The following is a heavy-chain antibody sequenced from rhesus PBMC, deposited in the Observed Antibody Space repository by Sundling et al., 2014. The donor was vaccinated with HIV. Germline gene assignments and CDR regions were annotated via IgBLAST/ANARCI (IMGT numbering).Heavy chain of an antibody. CDR2: IHGHSGNT. J-gene: IGHJ4*01. CDR3: TIGNWGTSYY. V-gene: IGHV4-80*01. CDR1: GSSISSYW. Sequence: QVQLQESGPGLVKPSETLSFICTVSGSSISSYWWTWIRQTPGKGLEWIGEIHGHSGNTKYNPSLKSRVTVSRDTSNQFSLTLKSLTAADTAIYYCTIGNWGTSYYWGRESWSPSPQ. D-gene: IGHD7-45*01.